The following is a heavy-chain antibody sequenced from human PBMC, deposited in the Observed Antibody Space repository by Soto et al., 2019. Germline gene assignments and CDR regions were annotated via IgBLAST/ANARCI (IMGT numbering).Heavy chain of an antibody. J-gene: IGHJ4*02. V-gene: IGHV3-23*01. CDR2: ISGSGDST. Sequence: EVQLLESGGDLVQPGGSLRLSCAASGLTFSSYAMTWVRQAPGKGLEWVSTISGSGDSTYYADSVKGRFTISRDNSKNTVYLQTSSLSAEDTAIYYCARSFGDYARGEGTMVTVSS. CDR3: ARSFGDYA. D-gene: IGHD4-17*01. CDR1: GLTFSSYA.